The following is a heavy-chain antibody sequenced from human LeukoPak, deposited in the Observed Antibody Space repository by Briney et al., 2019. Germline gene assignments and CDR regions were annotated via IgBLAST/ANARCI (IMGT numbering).Heavy chain of an antibody. V-gene: IGHV1-8*01. Sequence: ASVKVSCKASGYTFTSYDTNWVRQATGQGLEWMGWMNPNSGNTGYAQKFQGRVTMTRNTSISTAYMELSSLRSEDTAVYYCARVGIAAAWRGSGYYYYYYYMDVWGKGTTVTVSS. CDR2: MNPNSGNT. D-gene: IGHD6-13*01. CDR3: ARVGIAAAWRGSGYYYYYYYMDV. J-gene: IGHJ6*03. CDR1: GYTFTSYD.